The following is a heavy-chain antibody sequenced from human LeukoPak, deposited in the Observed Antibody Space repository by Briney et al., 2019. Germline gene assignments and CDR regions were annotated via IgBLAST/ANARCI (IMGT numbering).Heavy chain of an antibody. CDR2: IYISGDK. J-gene: IGHJ5*02. CDR3: AKTARAFRS. CDR1: GDSIRSSY. Sequence: SETLSLTCSVSGDSIRSSYWSWIRQAPGMGLECIGYIYISGDKIYNPSLKGRATLSLDTSNNQISLRLTSVTAADTAVYYCAKTARAFRSWGPGILVTVSS. D-gene: IGHD1-26*01. V-gene: IGHV4-4*09.